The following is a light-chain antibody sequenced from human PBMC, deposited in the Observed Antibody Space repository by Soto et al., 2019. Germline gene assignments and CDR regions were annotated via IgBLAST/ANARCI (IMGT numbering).Light chain of an antibody. CDR1: SSDVGSYDH. CDR2: EVS. V-gene: IGLV2-14*01. CDR3: IAYTGSSTSYV. Sequence: QSVLTQPASVSGSPGQSITISCSGTSSDVGSYDHVAWYQQFPGKTPKLMIYEVSNRPSGVSSRFSGSKSGNTASLTISVLQAEDEADYYCIAYTGSSTSYVFGSGTELTVL. J-gene: IGLJ1*01.